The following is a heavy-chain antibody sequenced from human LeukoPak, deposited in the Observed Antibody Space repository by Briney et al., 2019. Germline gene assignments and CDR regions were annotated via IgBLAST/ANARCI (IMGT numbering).Heavy chain of an antibody. J-gene: IGHJ4*02. V-gene: IGHV4-34*01. CDR2: INHSGST. Sequence: SETLSLTCAVYGGSFSGYYWSWIRQPPGKGLEWIGEINHSGSTNYNPSLKSRVTISVDTSKNQFSLKLSSVTAADTAVYYCARRGLRRGYFDWSAIGYWGQGTLVTVSS. D-gene: IGHD3-9*01. CDR3: ARRGLRRGYFDWSAIGY. CDR1: GGSFSGYY.